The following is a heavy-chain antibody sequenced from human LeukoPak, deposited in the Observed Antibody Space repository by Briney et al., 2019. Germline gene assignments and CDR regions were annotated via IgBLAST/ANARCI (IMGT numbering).Heavy chain of an antibody. CDR2: IYYSGST. J-gene: IGHJ4*02. D-gene: IGHD6-13*01. Sequence: PSETLSLTCTVSGGSISSGGYYWSWIRQHPGKGLEWIGYIYYSGSTYYNPSPKSRVTISVDTSKNQFSLKLSSVTAADTAVYYCARASYSSSWYAVDNWGQGTLVTVSS. CDR1: GGSISSGGYY. V-gene: IGHV4-31*03. CDR3: ARASYSSSWYAVDN.